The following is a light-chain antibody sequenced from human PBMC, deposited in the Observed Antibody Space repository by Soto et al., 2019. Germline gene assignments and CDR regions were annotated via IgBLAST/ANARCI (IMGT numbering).Light chain of an antibody. V-gene: IGLV2-23*01. CDR3: CSSAGSSYYV. CDR2: EGS. J-gene: IGLJ1*01. Sequence: QSVLTQPASVSGSPGQSITISCTETNSDVGFYNLVSWYQHRPGKAPKFILYEGSKRPSGVANRFSVSKSGNTASLTISGLQAEDEAYYSCCSSAGSSYYVFGSGTQVPVL. CDR1: NSDVGFYNL.